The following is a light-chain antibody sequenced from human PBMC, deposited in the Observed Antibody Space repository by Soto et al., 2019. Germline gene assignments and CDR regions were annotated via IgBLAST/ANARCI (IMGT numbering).Light chain of an antibody. CDR1: QSVSSY. J-gene: IGKJ1*01. Sequence: EIVLTQSPATLSLSPGERATLSCRASQSVSSYFAWYQQTPGQAPRLLIYDASNRATGIPARFSGSGSGTDFTLTISSLEPDDFAVYYCQQRGNWPVTFGQGTRVDIK. CDR3: QQRGNWPVT. CDR2: DAS. V-gene: IGKV3-11*01.